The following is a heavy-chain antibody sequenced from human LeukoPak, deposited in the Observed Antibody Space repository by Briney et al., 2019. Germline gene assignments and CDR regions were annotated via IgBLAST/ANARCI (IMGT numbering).Heavy chain of an antibody. J-gene: IGHJ4*02. D-gene: IGHD5-24*01. V-gene: IGHV3-66*01. Sequence: GGSLRLSCAASGLTVSSNYMNWVRQAPGKGLEWVSILYSGGDTHYADSVKGRFIISRDNSKNTLYLQMNSLRAEDTAVYYCARDRGDGYNYGLLDYWGQGTLVTVSS. CDR1: GLTVSSNY. CDR2: LYSGGDT. CDR3: ARDRGDGYNYGLLDY.